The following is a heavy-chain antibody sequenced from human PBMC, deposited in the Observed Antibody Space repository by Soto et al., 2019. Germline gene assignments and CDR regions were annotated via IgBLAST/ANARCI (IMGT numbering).Heavy chain of an antibody. V-gene: IGHV3-30*18. CDR1: GFTFSSYG. D-gene: IGHD2-2*01. J-gene: IGHJ6*02. CDR3: AKDRGYCSSTSCALTGYYYYGMDV. CDR2: ISYDGSNK. Sequence: HPGGSLRLSCAASGFTFSSYGMHWVRQAPGKGLEWVAVISYDGSNKYYADSVKGRFTISRDNSKNTLYLQMNSLRAEDTAVYYCAKDRGYCSSTSCALTGYYYYGMDVWGQGTTVTVSS.